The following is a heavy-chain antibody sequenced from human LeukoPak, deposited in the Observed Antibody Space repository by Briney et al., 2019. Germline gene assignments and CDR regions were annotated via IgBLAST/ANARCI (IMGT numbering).Heavy chain of an antibody. D-gene: IGHD2-8*02. CDR3: AKDGSWSCTD. CDR2: IAHHGSNT. V-gene: IGHV3-30*02. J-gene: IGHJ4*02. CDR1: GFTSSAYP. Sequence: GGPLRPSCAAPGFTSSAYPSHWAGQGPAKGREWVAYIAHHGSNTYYADSVKGRFTISRDNSKRTLYLQMNSLRGDDTAVYYCAKDGSWSCTDWGQGTLVTVSS.